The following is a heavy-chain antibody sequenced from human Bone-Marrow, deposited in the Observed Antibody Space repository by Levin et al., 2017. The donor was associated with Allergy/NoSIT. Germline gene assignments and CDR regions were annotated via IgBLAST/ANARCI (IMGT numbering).Heavy chain of an antibody. CDR1: GFTFRSYG. Sequence: GGSLRLSCAASGFTFRSYGMSWVRQAPGKGLEWVSTISGSGGDTYYGDSVKGRFTISRDNSENTLYLQMNSLRTEDTAVYYCAKDLRRVWLLHEGTGFAIWGQGTRVFVSS. CDR3: AKDLRRVWLLHEGTGFAI. V-gene: IGHV3-23*01. CDR2: ISGSGGDT. J-gene: IGHJ3*02. D-gene: IGHD6-19*01.